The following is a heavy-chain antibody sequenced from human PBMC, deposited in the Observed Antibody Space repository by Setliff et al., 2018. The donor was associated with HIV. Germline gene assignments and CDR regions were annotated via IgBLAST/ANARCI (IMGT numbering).Heavy chain of an antibody. Sequence: SETLSLTCTVSGGSISSHYWSWIRQPPGKGLEWIGYIYYSGSTNYNPSLKSRVTISVDTSKNQFPLKLSSVTAADTAVYYCASHRSVYYFDYWGQGTLVTVSS. CDR1: GGSISSHY. CDR3: ASHRSVYYFDY. J-gene: IGHJ4*02. V-gene: IGHV4-59*11. CDR2: IYYSGST.